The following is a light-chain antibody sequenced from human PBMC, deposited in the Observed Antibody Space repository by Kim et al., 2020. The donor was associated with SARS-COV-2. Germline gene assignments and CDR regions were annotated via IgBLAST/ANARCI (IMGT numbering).Light chain of an antibody. CDR3: QQYDNLPRT. J-gene: IGKJ1*01. CDR2: DAS. V-gene: IGKV1-33*01. Sequence: DIQMTQSPSSLSASVGDRVTITCQASQDISNYLNWFQQKPGKAPKLLIYDASNLETGVPSRFSGGGSGTDFTFIINSLQPEDFATYYCQQYDNLPRTFGQGTKVDIK. CDR1: QDISNY.